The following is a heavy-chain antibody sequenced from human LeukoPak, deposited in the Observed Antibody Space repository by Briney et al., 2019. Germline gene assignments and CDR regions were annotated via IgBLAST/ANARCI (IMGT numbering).Heavy chain of an antibody. Sequence: GGSLRLSCAASGFTVSSNYMSWVRQAPGKGLEWVSVIYSGGSTYYADSVKGRFTISRDNSKNTLYLQMNSLRAEDTAVYYCARDHYDRNSFDYWGQGTLVTVSS. CDR3: ARDHYDRNSFDY. CDR1: GFTVSSNY. V-gene: IGHV3-66*01. CDR2: IYSGGST. J-gene: IGHJ4*02. D-gene: IGHD3-22*01.